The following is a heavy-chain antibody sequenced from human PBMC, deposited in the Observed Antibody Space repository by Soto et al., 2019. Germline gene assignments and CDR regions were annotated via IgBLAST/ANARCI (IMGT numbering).Heavy chain of an antibody. CDR1: GFTFSDYN. V-gene: IGHV3-21*01. D-gene: IGHD2-21*01. CDR3: ARNRRIAVEMDV. CDR2: IASRSNYI. J-gene: IGHJ6*02. Sequence: PGGSLRLSCVASGFTFSDYNMNWLRQTPGKGLEWVSSIASRSNYIYYADSLKGRFTVSRDNARNSLYLQVDNLRAEGTAVYYCARNRRIAVEMDVWGQGTTVTVSS.